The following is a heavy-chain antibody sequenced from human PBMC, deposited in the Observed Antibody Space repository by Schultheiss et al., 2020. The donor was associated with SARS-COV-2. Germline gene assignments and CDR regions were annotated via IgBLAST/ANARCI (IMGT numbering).Heavy chain of an antibody. Sequence: SGPTLVKPTQTLTLTCTFSGFSLSTSAVGVGWIRQPPGKALEWLALIYWDDDKRYSPSLKSRLTITKDTSKNQVVLTMTNMDPVDTATYYCAHRWSQWLPSDAFDIWGQGTMVTVSS. D-gene: IGHD6-19*01. CDR2: IYWDDDK. CDR1: GFSLSTSAVG. V-gene: IGHV2-5*02. J-gene: IGHJ3*02. CDR3: AHRWSQWLPSDAFDI.